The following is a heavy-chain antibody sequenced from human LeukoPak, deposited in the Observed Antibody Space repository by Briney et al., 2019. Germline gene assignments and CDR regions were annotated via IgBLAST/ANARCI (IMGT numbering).Heavy chain of an antibody. V-gene: IGHV3-30*18. D-gene: IGHD6-19*01. CDR2: ISYDGSNK. J-gene: IGHJ4*02. Sequence: GGSLRLSCAASGFTFSSYGMHWVRQAPGKGLEWVAFISYDGSNKYYADSVKGRFTIYRDNSKNTLYLQMNSLRAEDTAVYYCAKDQDSSGWSYYFDYWGQGTLVTVSS. CDR1: GFTFSSYG. CDR3: AKDQDSSGWSYYFDY.